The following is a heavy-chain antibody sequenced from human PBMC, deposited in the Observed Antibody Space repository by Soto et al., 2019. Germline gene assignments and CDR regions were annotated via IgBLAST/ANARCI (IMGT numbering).Heavy chain of an antibody. J-gene: IGHJ4*02. CDR3: ARRFYGSSTSCDKFFAF. CDR2: ISESGGST. V-gene: IGHV3-23*01. D-gene: IGHD2-2*02. CDR1: GFIFSNYG. Sequence: GEYLRHSRSASGFIFSNYGMNWVRQAPGTGLEWVSSISESGGSTYYADSVKGRFTLSRDNSKNTLYLQVDSLRPDDTAVYYCARRFYGSSTSCDKFFAFRGKGSRVTVSS.